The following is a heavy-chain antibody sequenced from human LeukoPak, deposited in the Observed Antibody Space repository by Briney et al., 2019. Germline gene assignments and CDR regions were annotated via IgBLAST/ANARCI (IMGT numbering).Heavy chain of an antibody. V-gene: IGHV1-8*01. CDR3: TRGFFADGNGDYNKELDF. CDR1: GYSFTSFD. Sequence: ASVKVSCKASGYSFTSFDVNWVRQATGQGLEWMGWMNPHSGHTGYAQKFQGRVTMTSDTSISTALMELSSLGSEDTAVYYCTRGFFADGNGDYNKELDFWGQGTQVTVSS. CDR2: MNPHSGHT. J-gene: IGHJ4*02. D-gene: IGHD2-21*02.